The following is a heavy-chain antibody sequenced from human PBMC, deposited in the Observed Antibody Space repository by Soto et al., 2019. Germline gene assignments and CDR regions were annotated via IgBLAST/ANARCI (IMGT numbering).Heavy chain of an antibody. J-gene: IGHJ1*01. CDR1: GGSISSGGYS. V-gene: IGHV4-30-2*01. CDR2: VHHTGST. D-gene: IGHD1-1*01. CDR3: ARGLWNDVFQY. Sequence: SETLSLTCAVSGGSISSGGYSWTWIRQPPGKGLEWIGYVHHTGSTTYNPSLKTRVNISVDGPNNQFFLTLTSATAADSAIYYCARGLWNDVFQYWGRGILVTVSS.